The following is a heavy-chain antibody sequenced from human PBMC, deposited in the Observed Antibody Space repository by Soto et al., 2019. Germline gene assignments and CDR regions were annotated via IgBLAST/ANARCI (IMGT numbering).Heavy chain of an antibody. J-gene: IGHJ4*02. V-gene: IGHV1-18*01. CDR3: ARRGPKYCRGGNCYSNH. CDR1: GYTYINYA. CDR2: INTYSGDT. D-gene: IGHD2-15*01. Sequence: GASVKVSCKTSGYTYINYAITWVRQAPGQGLECMGWINTYSGDTKYAENVQGRVSMTTDTVTATAFMELRSLTYDDTAIYFCARRGPKYCRGGNCYSNHWGQGTVVTVSS.